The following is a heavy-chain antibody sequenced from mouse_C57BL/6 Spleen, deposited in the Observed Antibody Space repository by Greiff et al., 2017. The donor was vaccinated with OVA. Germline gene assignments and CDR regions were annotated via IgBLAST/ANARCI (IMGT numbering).Heavy chain of an antibody. J-gene: IGHJ2*01. D-gene: IGHD3-2*02. CDR1: GYTFTSYW. CDR2: IDPSDSYT. V-gene: IGHV1-69*01. Sequence: QVQLKQPGAELVMPGASVKLSCKASGYTFTSYWMHWVKQRPGQGLEWIGEIDPSDSYTNYNQKFKGKSTLTVDKSSSTAYMQLSSLTSEDSAVYYCARHSSGYEPSFDYWGQGTTLTVSS. CDR3: ARHSSGYEPSFDY.